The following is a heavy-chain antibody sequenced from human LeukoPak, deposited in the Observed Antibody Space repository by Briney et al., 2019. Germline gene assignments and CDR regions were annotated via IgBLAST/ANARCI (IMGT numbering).Heavy chain of an antibody. J-gene: IGHJ4*02. Sequence: GGSLRLSCAASGFTFSSYAMHWVRQAPGKGLEYVSAISSNGGSTYYANSVKGRFTISRDNSKNTLYLQMGSLRAEDMAVYYCARGKWELRGFDYWGQGTLVTVSS. D-gene: IGHD1-26*01. V-gene: IGHV3-64*01. CDR1: GFTFSSYA. CDR2: ISSNGGST. CDR3: ARGKWELRGFDY.